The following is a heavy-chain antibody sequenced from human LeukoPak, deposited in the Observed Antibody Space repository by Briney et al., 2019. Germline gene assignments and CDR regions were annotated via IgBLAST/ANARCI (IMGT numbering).Heavy chain of an antibody. J-gene: IGHJ3*02. V-gene: IGHV1-2*02. CDR3: ARGWELLRLNDAFDI. CDR1: GYTFTGYY. Sequence: ASVKVSXKASGYTFTGYYMHWVRQAPGQGLERMGWVNPNSGGTNYAQKFQGRVTMTRDTSISTAYMELSRLRSDDTAVYYCARGWELLRLNDAFDIWGQGTMVTVSS. D-gene: IGHD1-26*01. CDR2: VNPNSGGT.